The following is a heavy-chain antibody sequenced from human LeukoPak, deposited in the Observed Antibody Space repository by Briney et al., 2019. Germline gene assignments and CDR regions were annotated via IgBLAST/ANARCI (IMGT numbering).Heavy chain of an antibody. Sequence: SETLSLTCAVYGGSFSGYYWSWIRQPPGKGLEWIGEINHSGSTNYNPSLKSRVTISVDTSKNQFSLKLSSVTAADTAVYYCARHFPIPIYYYDSSGYSAGFDYWGQGTLVTVSS. J-gene: IGHJ4*02. CDR2: INHSGST. D-gene: IGHD3-22*01. V-gene: IGHV4-34*01. CDR3: ARHFPIPIYYYDSSGYSAGFDY. CDR1: GGSFSGYY.